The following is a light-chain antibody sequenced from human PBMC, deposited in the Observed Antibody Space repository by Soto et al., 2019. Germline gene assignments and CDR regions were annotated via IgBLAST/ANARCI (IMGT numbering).Light chain of an antibody. CDR3: QHYDSYSGT. CDR1: QRINSW. J-gene: IGKJ3*01. CDR2: RAS. V-gene: IGKV1-5*03. Sequence: IQMPQSPSTLSASVGDRVTITCRASQRINSWLAWYQQKPGKAPKLLIYRASTLEGGVPSRFSGGGAGTEFTLTISSLQPDDCATYYCQHYDSYSGTFGPGTKVDIK.